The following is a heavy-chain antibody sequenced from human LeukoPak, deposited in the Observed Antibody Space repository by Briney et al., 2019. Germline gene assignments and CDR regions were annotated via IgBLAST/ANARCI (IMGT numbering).Heavy chain of an antibody. CDR1: GGSISSYY. CDR2: IYTSGST. J-gene: IGHJ4*02. V-gene: IGHV4-4*07. D-gene: IGHD2-15*01. Sequence: SETLSLTCTVSGGSISSYYWSWIRQPAGKGLEWIGRIYTSGSTNYNPPLKSRVTMSVDTSKNQFSLKLSSVTAADTAVYYCARDPYCSGGSCLSYFDYWGQGTLVTVSS. CDR3: ARDPYCSGGSCLSYFDY.